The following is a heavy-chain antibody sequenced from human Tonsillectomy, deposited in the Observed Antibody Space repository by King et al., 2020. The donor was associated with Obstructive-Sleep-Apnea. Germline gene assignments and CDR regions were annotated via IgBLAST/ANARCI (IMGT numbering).Heavy chain of an antibody. V-gene: IGHV4-59*08. Sequence: VQLQESGPGLVKPSETLSLTCTVSGGSISSYYWSWIRQPPGKGLEWMGYIYYSGSTNYNPSLKSRVTISVDTSKNQFSLKLSSVTAADTAVYYCARQFGYSYGYGLYFDLWRRGPLVTVSS. D-gene: IGHD5-18*01. CDR3: ARQFGYSYGYGLYFDL. CDR2: IYYSGST. CDR1: GGSISSYY. J-gene: IGHJ2*01.